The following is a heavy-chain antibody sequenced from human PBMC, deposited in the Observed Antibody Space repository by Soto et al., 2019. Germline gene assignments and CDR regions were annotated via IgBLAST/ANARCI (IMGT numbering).Heavy chain of an antibody. V-gene: IGHV1-18*01. J-gene: IGHJ4*02. CDR2: ISPYTGNR. CDR3: ARIRRRTNKPEARPDQ. CDR1: GYTFTSYD. Sequence: ASVNVSCKASGYTFTSYDISWVRQAPGQGLEWVGWISPYTGNRNYTESLQGRVTMTTDTSTSTAYMELESLTSDDTAVYFCARIRRRTNKPEARPDQWGQGSLVTVSS.